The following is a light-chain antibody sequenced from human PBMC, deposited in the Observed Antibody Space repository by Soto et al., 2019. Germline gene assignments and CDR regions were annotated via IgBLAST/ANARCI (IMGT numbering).Light chain of an antibody. Sequence: QSVLTQPPSASGSPGQSVTLSCTGTSSDIGSYNFVSWYQQHPGKAPKVMLYEVRKRPSGVPDRFSGSKSGNTASLTVSGLQADDEADYYCTSYAGGNILVFGGGTKVTVL. CDR1: SSDIGSYNF. CDR2: EVR. J-gene: IGLJ2*01. V-gene: IGLV2-8*01. CDR3: TSYAGGNILV.